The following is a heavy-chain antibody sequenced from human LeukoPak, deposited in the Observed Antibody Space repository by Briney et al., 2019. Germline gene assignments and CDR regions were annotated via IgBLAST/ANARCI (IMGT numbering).Heavy chain of an antibody. Sequence: GGSLRLSCTASGFTFNDYGMHWVRQAPGKGLEWVANIKQDGSEKYYVDSVKGRFTISRDNAKNSLYLQMNSLRAEDTAVYYCARDMKQQRVRANWFDPWGQGTLVTVSS. V-gene: IGHV3-7*01. CDR3: ARDMKQQRVRANWFDP. J-gene: IGHJ5*02. CDR1: GFTFNDYG. D-gene: IGHD6-13*01. CDR2: IKQDGSEK.